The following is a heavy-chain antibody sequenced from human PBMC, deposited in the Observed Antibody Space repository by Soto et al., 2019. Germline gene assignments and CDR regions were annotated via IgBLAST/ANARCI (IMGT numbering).Heavy chain of an antibody. CDR1: GGTFSNYA. V-gene: IGHV1-69*01. D-gene: IGHD2-2*01. CDR3: ARVVILVPTASTHYYYHMDV. CDR2: VIPIVGTG. Sequence: QVQLVQSGAEVRKPGSSVTVSCKASGGTFSNYAISWVRQAPGQGLEWMGGVIPIVGTGSYAQKFQGRVTITADEPTTTAYMELSSLRFEDTAVYYCARVVILVPTASTHYYYHMDVWGPGTTVTVSS. J-gene: IGHJ6*02.